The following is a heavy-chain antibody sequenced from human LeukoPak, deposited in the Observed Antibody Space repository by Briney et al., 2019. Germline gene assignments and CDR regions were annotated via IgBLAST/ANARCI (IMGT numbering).Heavy chain of an antibody. D-gene: IGHD3-10*01. V-gene: IGHV4-34*01. Sequence: SETLSLTCAVSGGSFSGYYWSWIRQPPGKGLEWIGEINHSGSTNYNPSLKSRVTISVDTSKNQFSLKLSSVTAADPAVYYCARVNGSGTDYWVQGTLVTVSS. CDR1: GGSFSGYY. J-gene: IGHJ4*02. CDR3: ARVNGSGTDY. CDR2: INHSGST.